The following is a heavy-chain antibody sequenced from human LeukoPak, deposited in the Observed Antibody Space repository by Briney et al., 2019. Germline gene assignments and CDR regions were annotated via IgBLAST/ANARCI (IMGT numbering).Heavy chain of an antibody. CDR1: GGSISSHY. D-gene: IGHD5-18*01. CDR2: IYYSGST. Sequence: PSETLSLTCAVSGGSISSHYWSWVRQPPGKGLEWIWYIYYSGSTNYNPSLKSRVTISVDTSKNQFSLKLSSVTAADTAVYYCARDLGYSYVSPSWFDPWGQGTLVTVSS. J-gene: IGHJ5*02. V-gene: IGHV4-59*11. CDR3: ARDLGYSYVSPSWFDP.